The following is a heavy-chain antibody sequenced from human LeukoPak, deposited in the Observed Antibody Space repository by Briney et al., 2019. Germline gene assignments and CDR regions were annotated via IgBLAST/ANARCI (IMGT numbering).Heavy chain of an antibody. J-gene: IGHJ3*02. V-gene: IGHV3-15*01. CDR3: ARDLGYDSSGYFLDNAFDI. CDR1: GFTFSNAW. D-gene: IGHD3-22*01. Sequence: GGSLRLSCAPSGFTFSNAWMSWVRQAPGKGLEWVGRIKSKTDGGTTDYAAPVKGRFTISRDDSKNTLYLQMNSLRAEDTAVYYCARDLGYDSSGYFLDNAFDIWGQGTMVTVSS. CDR2: IKSKTDGGTT.